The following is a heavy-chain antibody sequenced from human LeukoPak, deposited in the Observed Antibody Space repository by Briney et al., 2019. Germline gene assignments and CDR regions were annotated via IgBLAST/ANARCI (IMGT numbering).Heavy chain of an antibody. CDR1: GFTFSNFA. V-gene: IGHV3-23*01. Sequence: WGTLRLSCAASGFTFSNFAMTWVRQAPGKGLQWVSLTTGSGGSTYHADPVKGRFTISRDNSKNTLYLQMDGLRDDDTAVYYCTKAVVGATASDFWGQGTLVTVSS. CDR2: TTGSGGST. CDR3: TKAVVGATASDF. J-gene: IGHJ4*02. D-gene: IGHD1-26*01.